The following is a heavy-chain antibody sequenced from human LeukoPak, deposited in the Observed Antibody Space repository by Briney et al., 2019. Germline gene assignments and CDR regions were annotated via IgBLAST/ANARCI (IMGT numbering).Heavy chain of an antibody. V-gene: IGHV1-18*01. CDR1: GYSFISYG. Sequence: ASVKVSCKASGYSFISYGITWVRQAPGQGLEWMGRISTYNGNTNYAHKLQGRVTVTTDTSTNTAYMELTSLTPDDTAVYYCARGGASVGMDVWGQGTTVIVSS. J-gene: IGHJ6*02. CDR3: ARGGASVGMDV. CDR2: ISTYNGNT. D-gene: IGHD3-16*01.